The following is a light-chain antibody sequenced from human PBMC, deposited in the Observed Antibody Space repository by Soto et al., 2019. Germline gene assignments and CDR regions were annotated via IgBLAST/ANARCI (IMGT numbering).Light chain of an antibody. V-gene: IGLV2-23*02. CDR1: SSDVGSYNL. CDR2: DVI. CDR3: CSYACRSTDV. Sequence: QSALTQPASVSGSPGQSITISCTGTSSDVGSYNLVSWYQQHPGKAPKLMIYDVIKRPSGVSNRFSGSKSGNTASLTISGLQAEDEADYYCCSYACRSTDVFGTGTKLTVL. J-gene: IGLJ1*01.